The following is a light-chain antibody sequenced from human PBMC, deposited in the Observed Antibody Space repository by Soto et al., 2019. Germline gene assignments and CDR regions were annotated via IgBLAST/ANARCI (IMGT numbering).Light chain of an antibody. CDR2: AAS. CDR3: HQSYNTPVT. CDR1: QSISSY. V-gene: IGKV1-39*01. J-gene: IGKJ2*01. Sequence: DIQMTQSPSSLSASVGDRVTITCRASQSISSYLNWYQQKPGKAPKLLIYAASSLQSGVPSRFSGSGSGTDFTLTISSLQPEDFATYYCHQSYNTPVTFGQGTKLEI.